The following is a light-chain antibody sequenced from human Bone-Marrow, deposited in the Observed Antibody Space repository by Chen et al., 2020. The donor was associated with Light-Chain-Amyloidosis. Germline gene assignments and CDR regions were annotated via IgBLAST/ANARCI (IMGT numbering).Light chain of an antibody. CDR2: DDS. V-gene: IGLV3-21*02. CDR1: NIGSTS. CDR3: QVWDRSSGRPV. J-gene: IGLJ3*02. Sequence: SHVLTQPSSLSAAPGQTATIACGGNNIGSTSVHWYQQPPGKAPLLVVYDDSDRPSGVPERLSGSNSGNTATLTISRVEAGDEDDYYCQVWDRSSGRPVFGGGTKLTVL.